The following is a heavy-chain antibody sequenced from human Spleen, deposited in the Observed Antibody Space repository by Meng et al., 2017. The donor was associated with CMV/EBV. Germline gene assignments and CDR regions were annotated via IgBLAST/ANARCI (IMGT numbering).Heavy chain of an antibody. J-gene: IGHJ6*02. CDR3: AREGGSYPRGIYYYYGMDV. D-gene: IGHD1-26*01. CDR1: GFTFSSYE. CDR2: ISSSGSTI. V-gene: IGHV3-48*03. Sequence: LSLTCAASGFTFSSYEMNWVRQAPGKGLEWVSYISSSGSTIYYADSVKGRFTISRDNAKNSLYLQMNSLRAEDTAVYYCAREGGSYPRGIYYYYGMDVWGQGTTVTVSS.